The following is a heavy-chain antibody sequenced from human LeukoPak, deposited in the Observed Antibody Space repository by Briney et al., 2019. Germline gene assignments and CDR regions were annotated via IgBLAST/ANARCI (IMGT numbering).Heavy chain of an antibody. D-gene: IGHD3-10*01. CDR2: ISSSSSTV. CDR3: ARAQTYYGSGSYLY. CDR1: GFTFSRYS. Sequence: GGSLRPSCAASGFTFSRYSMNWVRQAPGKGLEWVSYISSSSSTVYYADSLKGRFTISRDNAKNSLYLQMNSLRDEDTAVYYCARAQTYYGSGSYLYWGQGTLVTVSS. V-gene: IGHV3-48*02. J-gene: IGHJ4*02.